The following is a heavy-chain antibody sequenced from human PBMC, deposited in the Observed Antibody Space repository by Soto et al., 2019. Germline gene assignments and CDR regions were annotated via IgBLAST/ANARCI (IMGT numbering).Heavy chain of an antibody. V-gene: IGHV3-30*18. D-gene: IGHD4-17*01. CDR1: GFTFSSYG. J-gene: IGHJ4*02. Sequence: QVQLVESGGGVVQPARSLRLSCAASGFTFSSYGMHWLRQAPGKGLEWVAVISYDGSNKYYADSVKGRFTISRDNSKNTLYLQMNSLRAEVTAVYYCAKGLTTLRSYYFDYWGQGTLVTVSS. CDR2: ISYDGSNK. CDR3: AKGLTTLRSYYFDY.